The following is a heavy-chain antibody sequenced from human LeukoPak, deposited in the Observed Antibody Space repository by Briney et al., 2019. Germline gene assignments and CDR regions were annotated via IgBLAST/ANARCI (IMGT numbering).Heavy chain of an antibody. Sequence: SETLSLTCAVSGGSFSGYYWSWIRQPPGKGLEWIGEINHSGSTNYNPSLKSRVIIFFETSKKQFFLQLSYVTAADTAVYYCARGPRGYSYDLRGNRFDPWGQGTLVTVSS. CDR3: ARGPRGYSYDLRGNRFDP. J-gene: IGHJ5*02. CDR2: INHSGST. D-gene: IGHD5-18*01. CDR1: GGSFSGYY. V-gene: IGHV4-34*01.